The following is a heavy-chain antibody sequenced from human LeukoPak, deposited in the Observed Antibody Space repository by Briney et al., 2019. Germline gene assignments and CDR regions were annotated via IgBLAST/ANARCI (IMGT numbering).Heavy chain of an antibody. CDR1: GYTFTGYY. J-gene: IGHJ4*02. Sequence: ASVKVSCKASGYTFTGYYMHWVRQAPGQGLEWMGWINPNSGGTNYAQKFQGRVTMTRDTSISTAYMELRSLRSDDTAVYYCASSPDYYDSSGYDYWGQGTLVTVSS. CDR2: INPNSGGT. CDR3: ASSPDYYDSSGYDY. D-gene: IGHD3-22*01. V-gene: IGHV1-2*02.